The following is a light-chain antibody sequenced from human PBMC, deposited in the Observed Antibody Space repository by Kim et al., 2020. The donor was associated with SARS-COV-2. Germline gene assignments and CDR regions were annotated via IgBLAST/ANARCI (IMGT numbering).Light chain of an antibody. CDR1: QGISND. CDR2: AAS. J-gene: IGKJ1*01. CDR3: QKYNGAPWT. V-gene: IGKV1-27*01. Sequence: ASVGDRLTITCRASQGISNDLAWYQQKPGKVPKLLIFAASGLQSGVPSRFSGSGSGTDFTLTISSLQPEDVATYYCQKYNGAPWTFGQGTKVDIK.